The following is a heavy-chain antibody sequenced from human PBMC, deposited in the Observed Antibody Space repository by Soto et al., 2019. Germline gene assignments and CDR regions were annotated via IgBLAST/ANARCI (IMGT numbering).Heavy chain of an antibody. CDR3: ARTRGGEPTGSFDY. CDR1: GFTFRNSG. J-gene: IGHJ4*02. D-gene: IGHD2-21*01. V-gene: IGHV3-30*03. Sequence: PGGSLRLSCAASGFTFRNSGMHWIRQAPGKGLEWVSLVSFDGTDQYYADSVKGRFTISRDNFKNTLYLQMNSLRAEDTAVYYCARTRGGEPTGSFDYWGLGTLVTVSS. CDR2: VSFDGTDQ.